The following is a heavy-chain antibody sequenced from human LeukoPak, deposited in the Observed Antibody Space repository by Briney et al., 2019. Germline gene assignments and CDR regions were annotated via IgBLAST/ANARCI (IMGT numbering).Heavy chain of an antibody. J-gene: IGHJ4*02. CDR2: IYYSGST. CDR1: GGSISSYY. D-gene: IGHD3-9*01. CDR3: ARVSSMTGSDY. V-gene: IGHV4-59*01. Sequence: SETLSLTCTVSGGSISSYYWSWIRQPPGKGLEWIGYIYYSGSTNYNPSLKSRVTISVDTSKNQFSLKLSSVTAADTAVYYCARVSSMTGSDYWGQGTLVTVSS.